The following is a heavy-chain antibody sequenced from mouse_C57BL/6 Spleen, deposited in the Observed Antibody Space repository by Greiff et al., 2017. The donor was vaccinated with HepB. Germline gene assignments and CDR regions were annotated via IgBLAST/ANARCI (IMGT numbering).Heavy chain of an antibody. CDR1: GFTFSSYT. Sequence: EVMLVESGGGLVKPGGSLKLSCAASGFTFSSYTMSWVRQTPEKRLEWVATISGGGGNTYYPDSVKGRFTISRDNAKNTLYLQMSSLRSEDTALYYCARHGVGYGSRAPFDYWGQGTTLTVSS. J-gene: IGHJ2*01. CDR3: ARHGVGYGSRAPFDY. V-gene: IGHV5-9*01. CDR2: ISGGGGNT. D-gene: IGHD1-1*01.